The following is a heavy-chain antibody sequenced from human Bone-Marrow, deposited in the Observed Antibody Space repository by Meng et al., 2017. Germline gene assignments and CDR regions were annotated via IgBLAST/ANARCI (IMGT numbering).Heavy chain of an antibody. CDR2: ISVSGGST. V-gene: IGHV3-23*01. Sequence: SCAASGFTFSSYAMSWVRQAPGKGLEWVSAISVSGGSTYYADPVKGRFTISRDNSKNTLYLQMNSLRAEDTAVYYCAKNPTKKSSGLLAFDIGGQGKRVTGSS. J-gene: IGHJ3*02. CDR3: AKNPTKKSSGLLAFDI. D-gene: IGHD6-19*01. CDR1: GFTFSSYA.